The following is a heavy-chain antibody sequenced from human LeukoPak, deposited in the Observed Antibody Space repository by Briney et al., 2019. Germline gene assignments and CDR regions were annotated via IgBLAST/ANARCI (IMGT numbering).Heavy chain of an antibody. CDR2: ISGGGGST. D-gene: IGHD2-2*01. V-gene: IGHV3-23*01. Sequence: GGSLRLSCAASGFTFTSYSMNWVRQAPGKGLEWVSTISGGGGSTYYADSVKGRFTISRDNSKNTLYLQVNSLRAEDTAVYYCAKDGDWRPAADWGQGTLVTVSS. CDR3: AKDGDWRPAAD. J-gene: IGHJ4*02. CDR1: GFTFTSYS.